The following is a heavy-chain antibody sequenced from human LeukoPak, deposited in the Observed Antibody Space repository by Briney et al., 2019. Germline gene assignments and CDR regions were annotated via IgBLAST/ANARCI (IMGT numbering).Heavy chain of an antibody. J-gene: IGHJ3*02. CDR1: GFTFSSYW. CDR2: INTDGSST. CDR3: ARVGHHRMDSDAFDI. Sequence: PGGSLRPSCAASGFTFSSYWMHWVRQAPGKGLVWVSRINTDGSSTSYADSVKGRFTISRDNSKNTLYLQMNSLRAEDTAVYYCARVGHHRMDSDAFDIWGQGTMVTVSS. D-gene: IGHD2-2*03. V-gene: IGHV3-74*01.